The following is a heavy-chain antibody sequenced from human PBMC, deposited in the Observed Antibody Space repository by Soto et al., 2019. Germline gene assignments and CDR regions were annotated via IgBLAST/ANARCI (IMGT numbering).Heavy chain of an antibody. Sequence: IYCTCSGDSFTRYWVGWVRKMPGKGLEWMGIIYLGDSNTRYSPTFHGQVTISADRSISNAYLQWSSLKASDTAMYYCARQEYCSSTSCYKGDSSGQGTLVTVSS. CDR3: ARQEYCSSTSCYKGDS. CDR2: IYLGDSNT. J-gene: IGHJ4*02. V-gene: IGHV5-51*01. CDR1: GDSFTRYW. D-gene: IGHD2-2*02.